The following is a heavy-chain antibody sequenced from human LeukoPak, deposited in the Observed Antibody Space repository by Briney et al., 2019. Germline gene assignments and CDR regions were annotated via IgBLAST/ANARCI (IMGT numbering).Heavy chain of an antibody. J-gene: IGHJ4*02. D-gene: IGHD3-22*01. CDR1: GFTFSSYS. Sequence: SGGSLRLSCAASGFTFSSYSMNWVRQAPGKGLEWVSSISSSSSYIYYADSVKGRFTISRDNAKNSLYLQMNSLRAEDTAVYYCARDSGMYYYDSSGERYWGQGTLVTVSS. CDR3: ARDSGMYYYDSSGERY. CDR2: ISSSSSYI. V-gene: IGHV3-21*01.